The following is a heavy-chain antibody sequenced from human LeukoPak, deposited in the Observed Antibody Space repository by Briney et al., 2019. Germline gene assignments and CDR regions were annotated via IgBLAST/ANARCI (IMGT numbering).Heavy chain of an antibody. CDR3: ARHKDDILTGYGY. D-gene: IGHD3-9*01. J-gene: IGHJ4*02. CDR2: IYYSGST. Sequence: SETLSLTCTVSGGSISSSSYYWGWIRQPPGKGLEWIGSIYYSGSTYYNPSLKSRVTISVDTSKNQSSLKLSSVTAADTAVYYCARHKDDILTGYGYWGQGTLVTVSS. CDR1: GGSISSSSYY. V-gene: IGHV4-39*01.